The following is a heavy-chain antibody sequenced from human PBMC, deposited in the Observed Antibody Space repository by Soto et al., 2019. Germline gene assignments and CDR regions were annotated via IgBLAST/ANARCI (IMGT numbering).Heavy chain of an antibody. CDR2: MNPDSGNR. Sequence: QVQLVQSGAGVKTPGASVNVSCKTSGYTFTSYDINWVRQATGQGLEWMGWMNPDSGNRGHAQKFQGRVTMTTNDSISTAYMELSGLRYDDTAMNYCAKGSWGGYCSDTDCYTINYWGQGTLVTVSA. J-gene: IGHJ4*02. V-gene: IGHV1-8*01. D-gene: IGHD2-2*02. CDR1: GYTFTSYD. CDR3: AKGSWGGYCSDTDCYTINY.